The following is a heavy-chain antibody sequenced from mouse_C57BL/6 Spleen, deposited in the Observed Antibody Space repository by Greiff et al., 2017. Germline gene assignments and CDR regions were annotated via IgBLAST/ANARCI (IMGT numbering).Heavy chain of an antibody. D-gene: IGHD2-3*01. CDR1: GFTFSSYT. J-gene: IGHJ2*01. V-gene: IGHV5-9*04. Sequence: EVKLVESGGGLVKPGGSLKLSCAASGFTFSSYTMSWVRQTPEKRLEWVATISGGGGNTYYPDSVKGRFTISRDNAKNPLDLQISSLRSEDTAVYYCASHDGYYFDYWGQGTTLTVSS. CDR3: ASHDGYYFDY. CDR2: ISGGGGNT.